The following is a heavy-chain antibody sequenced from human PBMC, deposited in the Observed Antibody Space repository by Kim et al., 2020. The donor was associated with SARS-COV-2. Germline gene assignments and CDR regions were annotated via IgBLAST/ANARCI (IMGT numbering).Heavy chain of an antibody. D-gene: IGHD6-13*01. CDR1: GGTFSSYA. J-gene: IGHJ4*02. CDR2: IIPIFGTA. Sequence: SVKVSCKASGGTFSSYAISWVRQAPGQGLEWMGGIIPIFGTANYAQKFQGRVTITADESTSTAYMELSSLRSEDTAVYYCARSGGGIAAAGTMDYWGQGTLVTVSS. V-gene: IGHV1-69*13. CDR3: ARSGGGIAAAGTMDY.